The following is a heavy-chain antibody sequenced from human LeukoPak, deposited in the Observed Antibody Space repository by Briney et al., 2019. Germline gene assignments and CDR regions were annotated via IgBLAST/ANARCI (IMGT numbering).Heavy chain of an antibody. CDR3: ARGGTRSYGGNPLGY. V-gene: IGHV4-4*02. Sequence: SGTLSLTCAVSGGSISSSNWWSWVRQPPGKGLEWIGEIYHSGSTNYNPSLKSRVTISVDKSKNQFSLKLSSVTAADTAVYYCARGGTRSYGGNPLGYWGQGTLVTVSS. CDR2: IYHSGST. CDR1: GGSISSSNW. J-gene: IGHJ4*02. D-gene: IGHD4-23*01.